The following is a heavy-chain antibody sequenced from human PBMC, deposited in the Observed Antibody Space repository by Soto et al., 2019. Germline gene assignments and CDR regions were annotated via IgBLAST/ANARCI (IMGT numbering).Heavy chain of an antibody. CDR2: IIPVLGVE. CDR3: ASSTAGVYVLHD. V-gene: IGHV1-69*02. CDR1: GDTFSRST. J-gene: IGHJ4*02. D-gene: IGHD2-8*01. Sequence: QVQLVQSGAEVKNRGSSVKVSCKASGDTFSRSTISWVRQAPGQRLEWMGRIIPVLGVENHAQNFQGRVTLTADKSTSTAYLELSSLKSEDTAIYYCASSTAGVYVLHDWGQGTLVTVSS.